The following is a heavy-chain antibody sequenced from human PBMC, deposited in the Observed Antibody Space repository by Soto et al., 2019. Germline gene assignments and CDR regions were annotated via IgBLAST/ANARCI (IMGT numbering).Heavy chain of an antibody. J-gene: IGHJ6*02. Sequence: QVQLEESGPGLVKASGTLSLTCTVSGDSVSRSTWWSWVRQTPEKGLEWIGEIYQSGITHYSPSLKSRVAISIEKSKNQFSLKMTSVTAADTAVYYCASDGHYDSSGIMDVWGQGTSVTVS. CDR1: GDSVSRSTW. CDR3: ASDGHYDSSGIMDV. CDR2: IYQSGIT. V-gene: IGHV4-4*02. D-gene: IGHD3-22*01.